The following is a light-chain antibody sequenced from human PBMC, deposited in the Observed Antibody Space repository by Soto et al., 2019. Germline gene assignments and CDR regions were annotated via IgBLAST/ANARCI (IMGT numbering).Light chain of an antibody. CDR3: QSYDSSLSGYV. CDR2: GNS. V-gene: IGLV1-40*01. CDR1: SSNIGAGYD. Sequence: QSVLTQPPSVSGAPGQRVTISCTGSSSNIGAGYDVPWYQQLPGTAPKLLIYGNSNRPSGVPDRFSGSKSGTSASLALTGLQAEDEADYYCQSYDSSLSGYVFGTGTKLTVL. J-gene: IGLJ1*01.